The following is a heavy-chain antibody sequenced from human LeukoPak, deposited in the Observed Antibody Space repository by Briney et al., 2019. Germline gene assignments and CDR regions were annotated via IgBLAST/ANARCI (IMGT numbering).Heavy chain of an antibody. V-gene: IGHV3-9*01. J-gene: IGHJ4*02. D-gene: IGHD2-2*03. CDR2: ISWNSGSI. CDR3: AKDLGYCSSTSCGNFDY. Sequence: GGSLRLSCAASGFTFDDYAMHWVRQAPGKGLEWVSGISWNSGSIGYADSVKGRFTISRDNAKNSLYLQMNSLRAEDTALYYCAKDLGYCSSTSCGNFDYWGQGTLVTVSS. CDR1: GFTFDDYA.